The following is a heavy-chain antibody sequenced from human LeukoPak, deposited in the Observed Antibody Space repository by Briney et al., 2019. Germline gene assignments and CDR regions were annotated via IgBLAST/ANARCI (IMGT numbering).Heavy chain of an antibody. J-gene: IGHJ5*02. CDR1: GFTFSDYY. CDR3: ARDRGYYGSGKDWFDP. CDR2: ISGSRDII. Sequence: GGSLRLSCAASGFTFSDYYMHWIRQAPGKGLEWVSYISGSRDIIYYADSVKGRFTISRDNAKSSLYLQMNSLRAEDTAVYYRARDRGYYGSGKDWFDPWGQGTLVTVSS. D-gene: IGHD3-10*01. V-gene: IGHV3-11*04.